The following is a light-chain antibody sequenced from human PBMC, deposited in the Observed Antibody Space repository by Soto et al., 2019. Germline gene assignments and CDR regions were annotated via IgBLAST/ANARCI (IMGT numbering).Light chain of an antibody. J-gene: IGKJ2*01. CDR3: QQCYSYPHT. CDR1: QRIAGY. Sequence: DIQMTQSPSSLSASVGDRVTITCRASQRIAGYLTWYQQKPGQAPSLLIYAASSLDAGVPSRFSGSRSGTDFTLTISNLQPEDFATYYCQQCYSYPHTFGQGTKVEIK. V-gene: IGKV1-39*01. CDR2: AAS.